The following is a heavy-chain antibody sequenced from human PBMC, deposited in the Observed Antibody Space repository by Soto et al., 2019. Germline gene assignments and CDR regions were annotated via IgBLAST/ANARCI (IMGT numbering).Heavy chain of an antibody. CDR3: AKPRSSLEWPPFDP. J-gene: IGHJ5*02. Sequence: GGSLRLSCEASGFTFRSYGMHWVRQAPGKVLELVAVIKSEGSSQYYSDSVEGRFFISGDDLKNTLFLQMNNLGPDDTAVYYCAKPRSSLEWPPFDPWGHGTLVTVSS. V-gene: IGHV3-30*02. D-gene: IGHD3-3*01. CDR1: GFTFRSYG. CDR2: IKSEGSSQ.